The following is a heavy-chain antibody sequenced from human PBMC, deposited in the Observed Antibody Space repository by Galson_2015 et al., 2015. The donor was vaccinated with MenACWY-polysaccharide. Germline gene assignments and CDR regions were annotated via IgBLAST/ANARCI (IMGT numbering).Heavy chain of an antibody. CDR2: IYYSGST. V-gene: IGHV4-59*01. Sequence: SETLSLTCTVSGGSISSYYWSWIRQPPGKGLEWIGYIYYSGSTNYNPSLKSRVTISVDTSKNQFSLKLSSVTAADTAVYYCARAGVGATFRVAFDIWGQGTMVTVSS. D-gene: IGHD1-26*01. CDR1: GGSISSYY. CDR3: ARAGVGATFRVAFDI. J-gene: IGHJ3*02.